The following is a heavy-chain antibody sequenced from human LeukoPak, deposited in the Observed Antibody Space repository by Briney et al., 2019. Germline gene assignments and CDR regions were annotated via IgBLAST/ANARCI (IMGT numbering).Heavy chain of an antibody. CDR1: GGTLSSYA. CDR3: ARASDYDFWSGYPTYYFDY. J-gene: IGHJ4*02. CDR2: IIPIFGTA. D-gene: IGHD3-3*01. Sequence: SVKVSCKASGGTLSSYAISWVRQAPGQGLEWMGGIIPIFGTANYAQKFPGRVTITADESTSTAYMELSSLRSEDTAVYYCARASDYDFWSGYPTYYFDYWGQGTLVTVSS. V-gene: IGHV1-69*01.